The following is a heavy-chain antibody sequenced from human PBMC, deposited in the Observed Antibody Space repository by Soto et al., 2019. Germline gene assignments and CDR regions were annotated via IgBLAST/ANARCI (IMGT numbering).Heavy chain of an antibody. Sequence: GGSLRLSCAASGFAFSTCAMSWVRQVPGKGLEWVSGISGSGGNTYYAESVKGRFTISRDNSRNTLYLEMNRLRPGDTAVYYCAKIHGDYAWRWLDPWGQVTLATVSS. J-gene: IGHJ5*02. CDR3: AKIHGDYAWRWLDP. D-gene: IGHD4-17*01. CDR1: GFAFSTCA. CDR2: ISGSGGNT. V-gene: IGHV3-23*01.